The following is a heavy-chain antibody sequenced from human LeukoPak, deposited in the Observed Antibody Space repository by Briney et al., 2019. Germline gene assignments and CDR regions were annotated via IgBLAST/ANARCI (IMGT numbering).Heavy chain of an antibody. D-gene: IGHD5-12*01. J-gene: IGHJ4*02. CDR3: ARAGFSDNDYRNYFDY. CDR1: GFTFSSYG. Sequence: GGSLRLSCAASGFTFSSYGMHWVRQAPGKGLEWVAVISYDGSNKYYANSVKGRFTISRDNSKSTLYLQMNGLRAEETAVYYCARAGFSDNDYRNYFDYWGQGTLVTVSS. V-gene: IGHV3-30*03. CDR2: ISYDGSNK.